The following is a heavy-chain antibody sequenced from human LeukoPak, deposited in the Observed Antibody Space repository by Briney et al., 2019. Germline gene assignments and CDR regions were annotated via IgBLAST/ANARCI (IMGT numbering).Heavy chain of an antibody. V-gene: IGHV3-11*04. CDR3: ARGPSGYHYDY. Sequence: GGSLRLSCAASGFTFSDSYMSWIRQAPGKGLEYISYISSSGSTIYYADSVKGRFTLSRDNAKNSLSLEMNSLRVEDTAVYYCARGPSGYHYDYWGQGTLVTVSS. J-gene: IGHJ4*02. CDR1: GFTFSDSY. D-gene: IGHD5-12*01. CDR2: ISSSGSTI.